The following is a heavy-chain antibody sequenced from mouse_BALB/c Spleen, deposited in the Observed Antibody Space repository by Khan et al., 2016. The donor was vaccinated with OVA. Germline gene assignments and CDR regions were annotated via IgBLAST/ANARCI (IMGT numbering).Heavy chain of an antibody. CDR2: IWGGGSK. V-gene: IGHV2-6-5*01. J-gene: IGHJ4*01. CDR1: GFSLTDYA. Sequence: VQLVESGPGLVAPSQSLSITCTVSGFSLTDYAVSWIRQPPGKGLEWLGVIWGGGSKYYNSALKSRLSISKDNSKSQVFLKMNSLQTDDTAMYYYAKDPPYYCMDYWGQGTSVTVSS. CDR3: AKDPPYYCMDY.